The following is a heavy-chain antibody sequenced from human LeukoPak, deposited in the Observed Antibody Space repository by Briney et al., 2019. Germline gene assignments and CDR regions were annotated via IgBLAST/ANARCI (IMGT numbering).Heavy chain of an antibody. CDR2: IYYSGST. CDR1: GGSISSYY. V-gene: IGHV4-59*06. J-gene: IGHJ5*02. CDR3: ARYQYDFWSGFWFDP. Sequence: SETLSLTCTVSGGSISSYYWSWIRQHPGKGLEWIGYIYYSGSTYYNPSLKSRVTISVDTSKNQFSLKLSSVTAADTAVYYCARYQYDFWSGFWFDPWGQGTLVTVSS. D-gene: IGHD3-3*01.